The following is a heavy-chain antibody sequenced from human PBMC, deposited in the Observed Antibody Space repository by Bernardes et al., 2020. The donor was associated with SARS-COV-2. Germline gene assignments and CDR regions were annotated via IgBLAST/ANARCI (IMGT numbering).Heavy chain of an antibody. CDR2: MSGDGGGT. J-gene: IGHJ4*02. Sequence: GGTLRLSCAASGITFSGCCMHWVRKAPGKGLVWLSRMSGDGGGTTYADSVKGRFIISRDNAKNTLYLQMNSLRPEDTGVYYCAGTTTTCCDYWGQGTLVTVSS. V-gene: IGHV3-74*01. CDR3: AGTTTTCCDY. D-gene: IGHD2-2*01. CDR1: GITFSGCC.